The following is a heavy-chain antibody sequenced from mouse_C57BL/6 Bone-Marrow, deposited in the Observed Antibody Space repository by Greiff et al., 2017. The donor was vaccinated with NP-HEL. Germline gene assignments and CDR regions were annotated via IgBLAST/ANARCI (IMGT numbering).Heavy chain of an antibody. Sequence: QVQLQQPGAELVKPGASVKLSCKASGYTFTSYWMHWVKQRPGQGLEWIGMIHPNSGSTNYNEKFKSKATLTVDKSSSTAYMQLSSLTSEDSAVYYCRGASPYAMDYWGQGTSVTVSS. CDR2: IHPNSGST. CDR1: GYTFTSYW. CDR3: RGASPYAMDY. D-gene: IGHD6-1*01. J-gene: IGHJ4*01. V-gene: IGHV1-64*01.